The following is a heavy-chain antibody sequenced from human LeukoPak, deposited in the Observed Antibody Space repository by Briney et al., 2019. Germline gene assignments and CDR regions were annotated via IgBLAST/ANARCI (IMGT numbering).Heavy chain of an antibody. Sequence: PGGSLRLSCAASGFTFSSYGMSWVRQAPGKGLEWVANIKQDGSEKYYLDSVKGRFTISRDNAKNSLYLQMNSLRAEDTAVYYCARVAAAGIYYYYYMDVWGKGTTVTVSS. CDR3: ARVAAAGIYYYYYMDV. V-gene: IGHV3-7*01. CDR1: GFTFSSYG. CDR2: IKQDGSEK. J-gene: IGHJ6*03. D-gene: IGHD6-13*01.